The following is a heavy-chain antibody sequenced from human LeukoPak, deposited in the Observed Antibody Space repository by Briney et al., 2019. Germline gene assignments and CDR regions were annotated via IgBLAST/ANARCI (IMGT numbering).Heavy chain of an antibody. D-gene: IGHD2-21*02. Sequence: GGSLRLSCVASGFTFSTYWMHWVRQAPGKGLEWVSRLDRDGTTTSYADSVYGRFTISRDNAKSTLYLQMRSLRAEDTAVYYCARELAYCGGDCYSGYFDYWGQGTLVTVSS. CDR1: GFTFSTYW. J-gene: IGHJ4*02. V-gene: IGHV3-74*01. CDR2: LDRDGTTT. CDR3: ARELAYCGGDCYSGYFDY.